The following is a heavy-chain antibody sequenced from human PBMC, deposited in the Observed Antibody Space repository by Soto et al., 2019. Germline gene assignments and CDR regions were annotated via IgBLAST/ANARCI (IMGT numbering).Heavy chain of an antibody. D-gene: IGHD1-1*01. CDR3: ARQQHDDYNYYYMDV. Sequence: QLQMQESGPGLVKHSETLSLTCTVSGGSISSDNYNWGWIRQAPGKGLEWIGTVYYGGTTYYNPSLQSRVTISVDTSKNQFSLNLYSVTAADTAVYYCARQQHDDYNYYYMDVWGKGTTVTVSS. CDR2: VYYGGTT. V-gene: IGHV4-39*01. CDR1: GGSISSDNYN. J-gene: IGHJ6*03.